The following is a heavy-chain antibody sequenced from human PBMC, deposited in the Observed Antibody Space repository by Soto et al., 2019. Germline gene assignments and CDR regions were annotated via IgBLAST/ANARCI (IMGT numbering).Heavy chain of an antibody. CDR1: GYTFTGYY. J-gene: IGHJ4*02. Sequence: QVQLVQSGAEVKKPGASVKVSCKASGYTFTGYYMHWVRQAPGQGLEWMGWINPNSGGTNYAQKFQGWVTMTRDTSISTAYMELSRLRSDDTAMYYCERGDYIWGSYRYTYFDYWGQGTLVTVSS. CDR3: ERGDYIWGSYRYTYFDY. CDR2: INPNSGGT. D-gene: IGHD3-16*02. V-gene: IGHV1-2*04.